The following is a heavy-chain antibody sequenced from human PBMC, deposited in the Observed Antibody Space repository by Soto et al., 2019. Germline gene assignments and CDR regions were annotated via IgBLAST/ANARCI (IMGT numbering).Heavy chain of an antibody. V-gene: IGHV3-30*18. CDR1: GFTFSSYG. J-gene: IGHJ6*02. D-gene: IGHD3-10*01. CDR3: AKAGDWVRDLFSRYGMDV. Sequence: QVQLVESGGGVVQPGRSLRLSCAASGFTFSSYGMHWVRQAPGKGLEWVAVISYDGSNKYYADSVKGRFTISRDNSKNTLYLQMNSLRAEDTAVYYCAKAGDWVRDLFSRYGMDVWGQGTTVTVSS. CDR2: ISYDGSNK.